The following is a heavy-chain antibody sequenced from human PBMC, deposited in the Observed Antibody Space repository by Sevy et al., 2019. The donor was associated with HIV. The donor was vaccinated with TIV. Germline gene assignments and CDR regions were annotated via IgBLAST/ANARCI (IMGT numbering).Heavy chain of an antibody. Sequence: ASVKVSCKASGYTFTRYGIHWVRQAPGQRLEWMGWINTDNGNTEYSQKFQGRVTITRDTSASTAYLDLGRLISEDTAVYYCAAGLRIWYFDLWGLGSLVTVSS. CDR3: AAGLRIWYFDL. CDR2: INTDNGNT. V-gene: IGHV1-3*04. CDR1: GYTFTRYG. D-gene: IGHD5-12*01. J-gene: IGHJ2*01.